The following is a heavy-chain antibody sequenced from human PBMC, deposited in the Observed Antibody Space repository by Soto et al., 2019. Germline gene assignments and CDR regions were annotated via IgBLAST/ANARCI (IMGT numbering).Heavy chain of an antibody. CDR3: ARAHYDILTGYSLNWFDP. Sequence: ASVKVSCKASGYTFTSYAMHWVRQAPGQRLEWMGWINAGNGNTKYSQKFQGRVTITRDTSASTAYMELISLRSEDTAVYYCARAHYDILTGYSLNWFDPWGQGTPVTVSS. CDR2: INAGNGNT. CDR1: GYTFTSYA. V-gene: IGHV1-3*01. D-gene: IGHD3-9*01. J-gene: IGHJ5*02.